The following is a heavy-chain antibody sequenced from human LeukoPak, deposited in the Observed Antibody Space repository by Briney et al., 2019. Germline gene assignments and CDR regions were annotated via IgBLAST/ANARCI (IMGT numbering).Heavy chain of an antibody. CDR3: AREKPLYYYDSSGYFDY. D-gene: IGHD3-22*01. Sequence: SETLSLTCTVSGGSISSGSYYWSWIRQPAGKGLEWIGRIYTSGSTNYNPSLKSRVTISVDTSKNQFSLKLSSVTAADTAAYYCAREKPLYYYDSSGYFDYWGQGTLVTVSS. J-gene: IGHJ4*02. CDR1: GGSISSGSYY. V-gene: IGHV4-61*02. CDR2: IYTSGST.